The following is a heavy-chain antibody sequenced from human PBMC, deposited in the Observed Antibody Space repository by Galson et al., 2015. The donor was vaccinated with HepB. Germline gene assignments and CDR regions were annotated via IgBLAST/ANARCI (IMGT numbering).Heavy chain of an antibody. CDR2: VSRGGGNT. Sequence: SLRLPCAASGFTFTSYAMTWVRQAPGKGLEWVSTVSRGGGNTFDADSVKGRFTISKDNSKNTMYLQMNSLRAEDSAIYYCAKDNDVKADADNSHYFDFWGQGTLVTVSS. D-gene: IGHD1-1*01. V-gene: IGHV3-23*01. CDR3: AKDNDVKADADNSHYFDF. J-gene: IGHJ4*02. CDR1: GFTFTSYA.